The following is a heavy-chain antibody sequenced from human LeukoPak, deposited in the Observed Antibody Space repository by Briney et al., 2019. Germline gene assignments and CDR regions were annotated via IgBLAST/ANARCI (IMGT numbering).Heavy chain of an antibody. Sequence: EASVKVSCKASGFTFTSSAVQWVRQARGQRLEWIGWIVVGSGNTNYAQKFQERVTITRDMSTSTAYMELSSLRSEDTAVYYCAAIFHDSSGYYFPWSYYFDYWGQGTLVTDSS. CDR3: AAIFHDSSGYYFPWSYYFDY. J-gene: IGHJ4*02. CDR2: IVVGSGNT. D-gene: IGHD3-22*01. CDR1: GFTFTSSA. V-gene: IGHV1-58*01.